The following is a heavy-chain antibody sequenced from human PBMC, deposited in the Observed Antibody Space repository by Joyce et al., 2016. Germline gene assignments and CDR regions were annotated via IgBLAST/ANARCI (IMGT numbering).Heavy chain of an antibody. CDR2: IYYSGST. D-gene: IGHD3-10*01. J-gene: IGHJ5*02. Sequence: QVQLQESGPGLVKPSQTPSLTCTVSGGSISSGGNYWSWIRQHPGKGLEWIGYIYYSGSTYYNPSLKSRVTITLDPSKNQFSLKLTSLTAADTAVYYCAREFGPRSWFDPWGQGTLVTVSS. CDR1: GGSISSGGNY. CDR3: AREFGPRSWFDP. V-gene: IGHV4-31*03.